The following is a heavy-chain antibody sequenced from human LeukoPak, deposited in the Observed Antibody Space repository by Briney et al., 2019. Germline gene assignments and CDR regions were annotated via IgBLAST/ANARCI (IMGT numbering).Heavy chain of an antibody. V-gene: IGHV3-30*02. CDR3: AREIVHDVVVTAARADAFDI. CDR1: GFTFSSYG. CDR2: IGYDGTNK. D-gene: IGHD2-21*02. J-gene: IGHJ3*02. Sequence: GGSLRLSCAASGFTFSSYGIHWVRQAPGKGLEWVAFIGYDGTNKYYADSVKGRFTISRDNSKNTLYLQMNSLRAEDTAVYYCAREIVHDVVVTAARADAFDIWGQGTMVTVSS.